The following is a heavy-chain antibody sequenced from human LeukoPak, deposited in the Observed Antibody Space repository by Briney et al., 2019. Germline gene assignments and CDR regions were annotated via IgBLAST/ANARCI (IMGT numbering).Heavy chain of an antibody. CDR3: ARHGPLRFLEWYFDY. Sequence: ASETLSLTCTVSGGSISSYYWGWIRQPPGKGLEWIGYIYTSGSTNYNPSLKSRVTISVDTSKNQFSLKLSSVTAADTAVYYCARHGPLRFLEWYFDYRGQGTLVTVSS. CDR1: GGSISSYY. D-gene: IGHD3-3*01. V-gene: IGHV4-4*09. CDR2: IYTSGST. J-gene: IGHJ4*02.